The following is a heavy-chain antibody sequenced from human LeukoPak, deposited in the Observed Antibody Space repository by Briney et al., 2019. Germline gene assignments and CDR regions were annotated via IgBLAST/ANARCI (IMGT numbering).Heavy chain of an antibody. Sequence: ASVKVSCKVSGYTLTELSMHWVRQAPGKGLEWMGGFDPEDGETTYAQKFQGRVTMTEDTSTDTAYMELSSLRSEDTAVYYCATGLLRASYGLLEMGYWGQGTLVTVSS. CDR1: GYTLTELS. V-gene: IGHV1-24*01. CDR3: ATGLLRASYGLLEMGY. D-gene: IGHD5-18*01. J-gene: IGHJ4*02. CDR2: FDPEDGET.